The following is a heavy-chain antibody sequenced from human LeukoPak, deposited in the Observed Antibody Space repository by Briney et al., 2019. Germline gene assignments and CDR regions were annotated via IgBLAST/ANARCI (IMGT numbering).Heavy chain of an antibody. V-gene: IGHV3-30*02. CDR1: GFSFANYG. D-gene: IGHD3-3*01. J-gene: IGHJ4*02. Sequence: PGGSLRLSCAASGFSFANYGMHWVRQAPGKGLEWVAFMRYDGTKTYNADSVRGRFTISRDNSGDTLYLQMNSLRPEDTAVYFCAKESTIFGGPAYFDYWGQGTLVTVSS. CDR3: AKESTIFGGPAYFDY. CDR2: MRYDGTKT.